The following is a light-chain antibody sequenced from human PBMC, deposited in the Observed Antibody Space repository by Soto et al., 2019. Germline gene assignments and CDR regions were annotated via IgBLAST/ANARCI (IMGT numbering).Light chain of an antibody. Sequence: QSVLTQPASVSGSPGQAITVSCSGTSSDIGAHNFVSWYQQHPGKAPKLIIYEVINRPSGVSDRFSGSKSGNTASLTISGLQSEDEADYYCNSYTTSNTFVF. CDR1: SSDIGAHNF. J-gene: IGLJ1*01. V-gene: IGLV2-14*03. CDR3: NSYTTSNTFV. CDR2: EVI.